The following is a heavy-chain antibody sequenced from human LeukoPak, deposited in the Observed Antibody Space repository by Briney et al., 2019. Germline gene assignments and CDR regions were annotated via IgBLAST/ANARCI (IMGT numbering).Heavy chain of an antibody. CDR1: GGTFSSYA. CDR2: IIPIFGTA. Sequence: SVKVSCKASGGTFSSYAISWVRQAPGQGLEWMGGIIPIFGTANYAQKFQGRVTITADESTSTAYMELSSLRSEDTAVYYCARGPSSPELRLGELSFSYDAFDIWGQGTMVTVSS. CDR3: ARGPSSPELRLGELSFSYDAFDI. J-gene: IGHJ3*02. D-gene: IGHD3-16*02. V-gene: IGHV1-69*13.